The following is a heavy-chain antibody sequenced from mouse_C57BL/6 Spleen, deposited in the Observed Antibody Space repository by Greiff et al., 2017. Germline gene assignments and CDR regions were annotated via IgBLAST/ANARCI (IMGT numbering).Heavy chain of an antibody. V-gene: IGHV1-9*01. D-gene: IGHD4-1*01. Sequence: LVESGAELMKPGASVKLSCKATGYTFTGYWIEWVKQRPGHGLEWIGEILPGSGSTNYNEKFKGKATFTADTSSNPAYMQLSSLTTEDSAIYYCARGPGTRYWYFDVWGTGTTVTVSS. J-gene: IGHJ1*03. CDR1: GYTFTGYW. CDR2: ILPGSGST. CDR3: ARGPGTRYWYFDV.